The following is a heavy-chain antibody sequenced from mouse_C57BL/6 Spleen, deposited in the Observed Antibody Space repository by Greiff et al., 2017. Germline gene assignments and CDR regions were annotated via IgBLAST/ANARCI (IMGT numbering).Heavy chain of an antibody. J-gene: IGHJ2*01. CDR3: ARSLYYGPDY. D-gene: IGHD1-1*02. CDR1: GFTFTDYY. Sequence: EVMLVESGGGLVQPGGSLSLSCAASGFTFTDYYMSWVRQPPGKALEWLGFIRNKANGYTTEYSASVKGRFTISRDNSHSILYLQMNTLRAEDSATYYCARSLYYGPDYWGQGTTLTVSS. V-gene: IGHV7-3*01. CDR2: IRNKANGYTT.